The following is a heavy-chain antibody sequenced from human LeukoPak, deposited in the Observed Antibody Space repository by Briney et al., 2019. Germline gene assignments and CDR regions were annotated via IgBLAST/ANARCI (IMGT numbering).Heavy chain of an antibody. J-gene: IGHJ4*02. D-gene: IGHD6-19*01. CDR1: GFTFSNYA. V-gene: IGHV3-23*01. CDR2: ISGSGGNT. CDR3: AKDWGGSGHYYFDY. Sequence: GGSLRLSCAASGFTFSNYAMDWVRQPPGKGLEWVSSISGSGGNTYYADSVKGRFTISRDNSKNTLYLQMNSLRAEDTAVYFCAKDWGGSGHYYFDYWGQGTLLTVSS.